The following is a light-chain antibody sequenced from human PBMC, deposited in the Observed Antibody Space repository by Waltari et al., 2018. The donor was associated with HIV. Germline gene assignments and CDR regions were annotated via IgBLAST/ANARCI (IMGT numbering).Light chain of an antibody. Sequence: QSALTQPASVSGSPGQTITISCTGTSSDVGAYDYVSWYQQHPGKAPKLMIYDVSKWPSGVSNRFSGSKSGNTASLTISGLQAEDEADYYCSSYTGSSPWVFGGGTKLTVL. J-gene: IGLJ3*02. V-gene: IGLV2-14*01. CDR3: SSYTGSSPWV. CDR1: SSDVGAYDY. CDR2: DVS.